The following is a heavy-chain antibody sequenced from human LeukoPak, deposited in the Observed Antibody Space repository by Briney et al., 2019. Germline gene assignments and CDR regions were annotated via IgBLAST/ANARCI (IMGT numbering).Heavy chain of an antibody. CDR1: RFTFSNAW. CDR2: IWYDGSKT. J-gene: IGHJ4*02. Sequence: QSGGSLRLSCAASRFTFSNAWMSWVRQAPGKGLEWVAFIWYDGSKTYYADSVKGRFTISRDNPKNTLYLQVNSLRAEDTAVYYCAKQGYSSGYYFPFDYWGQGTLVTVSS. V-gene: IGHV3-33*08. CDR3: AKQGYSSGYYFPFDY. D-gene: IGHD3-22*01.